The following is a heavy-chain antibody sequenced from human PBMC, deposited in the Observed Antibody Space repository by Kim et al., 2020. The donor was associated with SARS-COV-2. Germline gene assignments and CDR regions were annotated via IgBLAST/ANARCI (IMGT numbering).Heavy chain of an antibody. V-gene: IGHV2-5*02. CDR1: DLSLNTRGVG. Sequence: SGPTLVNPTQTLTLTCTFSDLSLNTRGVGVGWIRQPPGKALEWLALLYLDGDKRYSPSLKSRLTITEDISKNQVILKMTNMDPVDTATYYCAHKKLMAASKNYYYGMDVWGPGTTVTVSS. D-gene: IGHD4-4*01. CDR3: AHKKLMAASKNYYYGMDV. J-gene: IGHJ6*02. CDR2: LYLDGDK.